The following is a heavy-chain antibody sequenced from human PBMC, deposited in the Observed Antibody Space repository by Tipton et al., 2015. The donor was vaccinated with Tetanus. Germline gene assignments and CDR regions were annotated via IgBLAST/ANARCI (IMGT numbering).Heavy chain of an antibody. CDR1: GDTFNNYG. Sequence: QLVQSGAEVKTPASSVKVSCKASGDTFNNYGVSWVRQAPGQGLEWMGGIIPSLGSTTYAPKFQGRITITADEVTTTAYMEVSSLTSEDTAVFYCARDGMVLGPAAPLTVYLDHWGRGTLVTVSS. CDR3: ARDGMVLGPAAPLTVYLDH. CDR2: IIPSLGST. D-gene: IGHD2-2*01. V-gene: IGHV1-69*01. J-gene: IGHJ4*02.